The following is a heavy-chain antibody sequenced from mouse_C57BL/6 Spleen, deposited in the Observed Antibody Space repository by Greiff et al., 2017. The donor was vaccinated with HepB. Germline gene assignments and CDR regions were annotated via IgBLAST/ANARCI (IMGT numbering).Heavy chain of an antibody. J-gene: IGHJ1*03. CDR1: GYSITSGYY. CDR2: ISYDGSN. V-gene: IGHV3-6*01. D-gene: IGHD1-1*01. Sequence: VQLQQSGPGLVKPSQSLSLTCSVTGYSITSGYYWNWIRQFPGNKLEWMGYISYDGSNNYNPSLKNRISITRDTSKNQFFLKLNSVTTEDTATYYCAREADGSSYWYFDVWGTGTTVTVSS. CDR3: AREADGSSYWYFDV.